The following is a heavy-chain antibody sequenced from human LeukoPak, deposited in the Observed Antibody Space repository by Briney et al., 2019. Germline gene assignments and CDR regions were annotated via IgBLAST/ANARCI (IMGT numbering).Heavy chain of an antibody. CDR3: ARAGIAARPWYFDY. V-gene: IGHV4-59*01. J-gene: IGHJ4*02. D-gene: IGHD6-6*01. CDR2: IYYSGST. CDR1: GGSISSYY. Sequence: PSETLSLTCTVSGGSISSYYWSWIRQPPGKGLEWIGYIYYSGSTNYNPSLKSRVTISVDTSKNQFSLKLSSVTAADTAVYYCARAGIAARPWYFDYWGQGTLVTVSS.